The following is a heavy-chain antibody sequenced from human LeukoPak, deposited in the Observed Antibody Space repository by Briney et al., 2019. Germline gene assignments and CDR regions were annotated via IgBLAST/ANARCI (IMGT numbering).Heavy chain of an antibody. CDR1: GYTFTSYG. D-gene: IGHD2-2*01. Sequence: GSVKVSCKASGYTFTSYGISWVRQAPGQGLEWIGWVSAYNGNTNYAQKLQGRVTMTTDTSTSTAYMELRSLRSDDTAVYYCARAYSANIVVVPAAMSYYYYYYMDVWGKGTTVTVAS. CDR3: ARAYSANIVVVPAAMSYYYYYYMDV. J-gene: IGHJ6*03. V-gene: IGHV1-18*01. CDR2: VSAYNGNT.